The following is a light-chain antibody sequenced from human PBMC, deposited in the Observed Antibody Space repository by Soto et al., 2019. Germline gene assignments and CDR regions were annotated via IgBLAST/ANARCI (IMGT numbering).Light chain of an antibody. CDR3: QQSYSTPSIT. V-gene: IGKV1-39*01. CDR2: AAS. J-gene: IGKJ5*01. CDR1: QSISSY. Sequence: DIQMTQSPSSLSASVRDRVTITCRASQSISSYLNWYQQKPGKAPKLLIYAASSLQSGVPSRFSGSGSGTDFTLTISSLQPEDFATYYCQQSYSTPSITFGQGRRLAIK.